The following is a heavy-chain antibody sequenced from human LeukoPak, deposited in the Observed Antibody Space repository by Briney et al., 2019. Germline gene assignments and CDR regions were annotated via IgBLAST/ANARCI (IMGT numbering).Heavy chain of an antibody. J-gene: IGHJ6*03. CDR1: GFTFSTYG. D-gene: IGHD2-15*01. CDR3: VGIKKGYYNMDV. Sequence: GGSLRLSCAASSGFTFSTYGMNWFRQAPGKGLEWFSFVGSDDKYKYYADSLKGRFTISRDNAWSSVYLQMNSLRAEDTAVYYCVGIKKGYYNMDVWGKGTTVTVSS. V-gene: IGHV3-21*01. CDR2: VGSDDKYK.